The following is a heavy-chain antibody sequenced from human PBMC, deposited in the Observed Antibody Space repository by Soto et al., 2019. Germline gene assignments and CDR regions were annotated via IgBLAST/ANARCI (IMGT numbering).Heavy chain of an antibody. CDR2: IWYDGSNK. Sequence: GGSLRLSCAASGFTFSSYAMHWVRQAPGKGLEWVALIWYDGSNKYYADSVKGRFTISRDNSKSTLYLQMNSPRAEDTAVYYCARDLGYCSRMSCYMGAFDIWGQGTMVTVSS. J-gene: IGHJ3*02. CDR3: ARDLGYCSRMSCYMGAFDI. D-gene: IGHD2-2*02. CDR1: GFTFSSYA. V-gene: IGHV3-33*01.